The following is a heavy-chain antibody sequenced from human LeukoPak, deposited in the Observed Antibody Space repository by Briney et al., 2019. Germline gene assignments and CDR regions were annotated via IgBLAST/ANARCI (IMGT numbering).Heavy chain of an antibody. CDR3: ARGLGYCSSTSCYSPVYYYYYMDV. CDR1: GGSIGSYY. D-gene: IGHD2-2*01. J-gene: IGHJ6*03. V-gene: IGHV4-59*01. CDR2: IYYSGST. Sequence: SETLSLTCTVSGGSIGSYYWSWIRQPPGKGLEWIGYIYYSGSTNYNPSLKSRVTISVDTSKNQFSLKLSSVTAADTAVYYCARGLGYCSSTSCYSPVYYYYYMDVWGKGTTVTVSS.